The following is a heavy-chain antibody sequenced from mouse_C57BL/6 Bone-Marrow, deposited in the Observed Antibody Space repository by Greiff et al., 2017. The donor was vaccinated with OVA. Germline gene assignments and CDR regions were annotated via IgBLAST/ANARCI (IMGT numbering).Heavy chain of an antibody. CDR1: GYTFTDYY. D-gene: IGHD1-1*01. J-gene: IGHJ4*01. V-gene: IGHV1-26*01. Sequence: EVQLQQSGPELVKPGASVKISCKASGYTFTDYYMNWVKQSHGKSLEWIGDINPNNGGTSYNQKFKGKATLTVDKSSSTAYMELRSLTSEDSAVYYCARSFITTDYYAMDYWGQGTSVTVSS. CDR2: INPNNGGT. CDR3: ARSFITTDYYAMDY.